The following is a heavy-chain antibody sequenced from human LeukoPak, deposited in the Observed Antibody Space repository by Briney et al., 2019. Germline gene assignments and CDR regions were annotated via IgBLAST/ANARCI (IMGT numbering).Heavy chain of an antibody. D-gene: IGHD3-22*01. V-gene: IGHV3-49*04. CDR1: GFTFGDYA. J-gene: IGHJ4*02. CDR2: IRSKAYGGTT. CDR3: TRVSRYRTVIVVVDMYYFDY. Sequence: GGSLRLSCTASGFTFGDYAMSWVRQAPGKGLEWVGFIRSKAYGGTTEYAASVKGRFTISRDDSKSIAYLQMNSLKTEDTAVYYCTRVSRYRTVIVVVDMYYFDYWGQGTLVTVSS.